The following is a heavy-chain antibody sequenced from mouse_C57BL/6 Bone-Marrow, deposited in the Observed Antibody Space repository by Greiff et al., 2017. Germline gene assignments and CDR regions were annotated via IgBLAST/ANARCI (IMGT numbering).Heavy chain of an antibody. D-gene: IGHD2-10*01. Sequence: EVQLQQSGAELVRPGASVKLSCTASGFNIKDDYTHWVKQRPEQGLEWIGWIDPENGDTEYASKFQGKATITADTSSNTAYLQLSSLTSEDTAVYYCTLLPHYYAMDYWGQGTSVTVSS. CDR2: IDPENGDT. CDR3: TLLPHYYAMDY. CDR1: GFNIKDDY. J-gene: IGHJ4*01. V-gene: IGHV14-4*01.